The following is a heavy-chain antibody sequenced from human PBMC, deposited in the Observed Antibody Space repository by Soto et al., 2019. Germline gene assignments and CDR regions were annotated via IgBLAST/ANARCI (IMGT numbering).Heavy chain of an antibody. CDR1: GFTFSSYA. CDR2: ISGSGGST. D-gene: IGHD3-10*01. Sequence: EVQLLESGGGLVQPGGSLRLSCAASGFTFSSYAMSWVSQAPGKGLEWVSGISGSGGSTYYADSVKGRFTISRDNSKNTLYLQMNSLRAEDTAVYYCVLWPPYYFDCWGQGTLVTVSS. CDR3: VLWPPYYFDC. J-gene: IGHJ4*02. V-gene: IGHV3-23*01.